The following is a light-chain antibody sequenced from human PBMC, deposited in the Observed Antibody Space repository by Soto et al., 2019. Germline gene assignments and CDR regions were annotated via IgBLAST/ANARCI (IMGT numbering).Light chain of an antibody. V-gene: IGLV1-40*01. Sequence: QSVLTQPPSVSGAPGQRVTISCTGSSSNIGAGYDVHWYQHLPGTAPKLLIYGNINRPSGVPDRFSGSQSGTSASLAITGLQAEDEADYYCQSSDSSLSGAVVFGGGTKLTDL. J-gene: IGLJ2*01. CDR1: SSNIGAGYD. CDR3: QSSDSSLSGAVV. CDR2: GNI.